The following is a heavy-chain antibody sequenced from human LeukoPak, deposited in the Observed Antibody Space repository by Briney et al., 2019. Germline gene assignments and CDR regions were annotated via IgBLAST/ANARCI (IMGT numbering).Heavy chain of an antibody. D-gene: IGHD5-18*01. J-gene: IGHJ4*02. CDR3: ARGRGRAYSYGFRY. V-gene: IGHV4-34*01. CDR1: GGSSSIYY. CDR2: INHSGNT. Sequence: SETLSLTCAVYGGSSSIYYWSWIRQPPGKGLEWIGEINHSGNTNYNPSLKSRVTISVDTSKNQFSLKLSSVTAADTAVYYCARGRGRAYSYGFRYWGQGTLVTVSS.